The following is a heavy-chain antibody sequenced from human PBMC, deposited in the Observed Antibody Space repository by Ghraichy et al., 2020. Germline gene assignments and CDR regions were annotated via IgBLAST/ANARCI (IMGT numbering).Heavy chain of an antibody. Sequence: LSLTCAASGFTFSSYAMNWVRQAPGKGLEWVSVISGSGGSTYYADSVKGRFTISRDNSKNTLYLQMNSLRAEDTAVYYCAKDTELTYYDILTGLSFFNYWCQGTLVTVSS. J-gene: IGHJ4*02. CDR2: ISGSGGST. D-gene: IGHD3-9*01. CDR1: GFTFSSYA. CDR3: AKDTELTYYDILTGLSFFNY. V-gene: IGHV3-23*01.